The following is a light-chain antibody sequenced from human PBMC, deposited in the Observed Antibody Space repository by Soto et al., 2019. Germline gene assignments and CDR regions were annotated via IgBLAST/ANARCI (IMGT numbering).Light chain of an antibody. CDR1: QPISDY. CDR2: TTS. V-gene: IGKV1-39*01. CDR3: QQHYNTPRT. J-gene: IGKJ1*01. Sequence: DIQMTQSPSSLSASVGDRVTITCRTSQPISDYLNWYQQKPGNAPTLLIYTTSNLQSGVPSRFSGSGSATHFTLTISRLQPEDFATYYCQQHYNTPRTFGQGTKVDIK.